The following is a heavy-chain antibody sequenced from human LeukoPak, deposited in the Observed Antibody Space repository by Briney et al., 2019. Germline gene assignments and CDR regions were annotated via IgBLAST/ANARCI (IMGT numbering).Heavy chain of an antibody. CDR3: ARDSYSHTTERQELDY. D-gene: IGHD1-1*01. J-gene: IGHJ4*02. CDR2: IIPIFGTA. Sequence: ASVKVSCKASGGTFSSYAISWVRQAPGQGLEWMGGIIPIFGTANYAQKFQGRVTITADESTSTTYMELSSLRSEDTAVYYCARDSYSHTTERQELDYWGQGTLVTVSS. V-gene: IGHV1-69*13. CDR1: GGTFSSYA.